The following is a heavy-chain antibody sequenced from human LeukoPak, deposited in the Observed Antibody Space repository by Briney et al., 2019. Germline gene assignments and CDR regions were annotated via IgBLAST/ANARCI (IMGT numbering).Heavy chain of an antibody. J-gene: IGHJ3*02. D-gene: IGHD3-10*01. V-gene: IGHV1-2*02. CDR2: INPNSGGT. CDR3: ARDLWFGELFGAFDI. Sequence: ASVKVSCKASGYTFTGYYMHWVRQAPGQGLEWMGWINPNSGGTNYAQKFQGRVTMTRDTSISTAYRELSRLRSDDTAVYYCARDLWFGELFGAFDIWGQGTMVTVSS. CDR1: GYTFTGYY.